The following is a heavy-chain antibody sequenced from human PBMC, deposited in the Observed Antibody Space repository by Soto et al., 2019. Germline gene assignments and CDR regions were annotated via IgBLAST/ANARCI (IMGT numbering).Heavy chain of an antibody. D-gene: IGHD3-10*01. CDR3: ASSVPRVLWFGESHWFDP. CDR2: IYYSGST. Sequence: QVQLQESGPGLVKPSETLSLTCTVSGGSISSYYWSWIRQPPGKGLEWIGYIYYSGSTNYNPSLKSQVTITVDTSKNQFSRKLSPVTAADTAVYYCASSVPRVLWFGESHWFDPWGQGTLVTVSS. CDR1: GGSISSYY. J-gene: IGHJ5*02. V-gene: IGHV4-59*08.